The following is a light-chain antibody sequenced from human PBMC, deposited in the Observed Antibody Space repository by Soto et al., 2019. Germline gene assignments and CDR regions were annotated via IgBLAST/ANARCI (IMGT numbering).Light chain of an antibody. Sequence: QSVLTQPPSVSGAPGQRVTISCTGSSSNIGAGYDVHWYQQLPGTAPKLLVSGNSNRPSGVPDRFSGSKSGTSASLAITGLQAEDEADYYCQSYDCSLSGYVVFGGGTKLTVL. J-gene: IGLJ2*01. CDR1: SSNIGAGYD. CDR2: GNS. V-gene: IGLV1-40*01. CDR3: QSYDCSLSGYVV.